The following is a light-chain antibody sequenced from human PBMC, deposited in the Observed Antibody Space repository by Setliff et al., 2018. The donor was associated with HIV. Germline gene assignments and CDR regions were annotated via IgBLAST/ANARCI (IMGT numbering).Light chain of an antibody. CDR2: DVS. CDR1: SSDVGGYNY. V-gene: IGLV2-14*03. J-gene: IGLJ3*02. CDR3: SSGTSSSTRV. Sequence: QSVLAQPASVSGSPGQSITISCTGTSSDVGGYNYVSWYQQHPGKAPKLMIYDVSNRPSGVSNRFSGSKSGNTASLSISGLQAEDEADYYCSSGTSSSTRVFGGGTQLTVL.